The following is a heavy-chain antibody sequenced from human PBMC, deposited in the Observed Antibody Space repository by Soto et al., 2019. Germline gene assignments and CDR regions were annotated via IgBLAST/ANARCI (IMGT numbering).Heavy chain of an antibody. Sequence: GGSLRLSCAASGFTFSSYAMHWVRQAPGKGLEWVAVISYDGSNKYYADSVKGRFTISRDNSKNTLYLQMNSLRAEDTAVYYCASLGLIWSGEDNWFDPWGQGTMVTVYS. CDR1: GFTFSSYA. CDR2: ISYDGSNK. J-gene: IGHJ5*02. D-gene: IGHD3-3*01. V-gene: IGHV3-30-3*01. CDR3: ASLGLIWSGEDNWFDP.